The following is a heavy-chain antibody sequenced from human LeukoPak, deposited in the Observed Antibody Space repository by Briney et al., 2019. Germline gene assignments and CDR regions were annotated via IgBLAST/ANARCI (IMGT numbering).Heavy chain of an antibody. CDR3: ARPDYDSLSY. CDR1: GYYFTDYA. D-gene: IGHD3-22*01. J-gene: IGHJ4*02. V-gene: IGHV7-4-1*01. Sequence: ASVKVSCKASGYYFTDYAIHWVRQAPGRGLEWMGWIHTKTANPTYAQDFTGRVVFSLDTSVHTAFLQIDTLETGDTAFYYCARPDYDSLSYWGQGSLVTVSP. CDR2: IHTKTANP.